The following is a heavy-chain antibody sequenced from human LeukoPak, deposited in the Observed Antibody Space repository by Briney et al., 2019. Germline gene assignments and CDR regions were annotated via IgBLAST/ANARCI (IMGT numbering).Heavy chain of an antibody. CDR1: GYTFTSYD. V-gene: IGHV1-8*01. Sequence: GAXVKVSCKASGYTFTSYDINWVRQAPGQGLEWMGWMNPNSGNTGYAQKFQGRVTMTRNTSISAAYMELSSLRSEDTAVYYCARGSLYSSGRGDFDYWGQGTLVTVSS. CDR3: ARGSLYSSGRGDFDY. CDR2: MNPNSGNT. J-gene: IGHJ4*02. D-gene: IGHD6-19*01.